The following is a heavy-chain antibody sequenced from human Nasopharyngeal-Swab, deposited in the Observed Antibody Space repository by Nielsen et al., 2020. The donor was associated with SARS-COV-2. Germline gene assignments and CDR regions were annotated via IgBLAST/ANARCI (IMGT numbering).Heavy chain of an antibody. CDR3: AAITGDTATGKGHPLGFDP. Sequence: SVKVSCKASGFTFTSSAMQWVRQARGQRPEWIGWIVVGSGNTNYAQKFQERVTITRDMSTSTAYMELSSLRSEDTAVYYCAAITGDTATGKGHPLGFDPWGQGTLVTVSS. J-gene: IGHJ5*02. CDR1: GFTFTSSA. V-gene: IGHV1-58*02. D-gene: IGHD5-18*01. CDR2: IVVGSGNT.